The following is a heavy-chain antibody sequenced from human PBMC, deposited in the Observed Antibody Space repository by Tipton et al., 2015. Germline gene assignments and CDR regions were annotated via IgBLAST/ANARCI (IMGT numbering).Heavy chain of an antibody. D-gene: IGHD6-13*01. CDR3: ARGAGNSSTWDFDY. J-gene: IGHJ4*02. CDR1: GGSISSYY. Sequence: TLSLTCSVSGGSISSYYWSWIRQPPGKGLEWIGYIYYSGSTNYNPSLQSRVTILLDTSKNHFSLKLFSVTAADTAVYYCARGAGNSSTWDFDYWGQGSLVTVSS. CDR2: IYYSGST. V-gene: IGHV4-59*01.